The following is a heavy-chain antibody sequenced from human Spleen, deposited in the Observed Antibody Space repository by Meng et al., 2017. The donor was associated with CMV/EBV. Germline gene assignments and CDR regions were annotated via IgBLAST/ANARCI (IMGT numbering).Heavy chain of an antibody. CDR3: ARDLVGYDAFDI. CDR2: SNPDGGTT. J-gene: IGHJ3*02. Sequence: ASVKVSCKASGYTFSRHGISWVRQAPGQGLEWMGGSNPDGGTTTYSQKFQGGVTLTSDTSTNTVYMELSRLRYEDTAVYYCARDLVGYDAFDIWGQGTMVTVSS. D-gene: IGHD3-22*01. CDR1: GYTFSRHG. V-gene: IGHV1-18*01.